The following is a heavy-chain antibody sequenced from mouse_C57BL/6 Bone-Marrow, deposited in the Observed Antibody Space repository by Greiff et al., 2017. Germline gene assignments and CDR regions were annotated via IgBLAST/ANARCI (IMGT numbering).Heavy chain of an antibody. Sequence: EVQRVESGEGLVKPGGSLKLSCAASGFTFSSYAMSWVRQTPEKRLEWVAYISSGGDYIYYADTVKGRFTIAGDNARNTLYLQMSSLKSEDTAMYYCTRAVTSYYFDYWGQGTTLTVSS. CDR2: ISSGGDYI. V-gene: IGHV5-9-1*02. CDR1: GFTFSSYA. D-gene: IGHD2-3*01. J-gene: IGHJ2*01. CDR3: TRAVTSYYFDY.